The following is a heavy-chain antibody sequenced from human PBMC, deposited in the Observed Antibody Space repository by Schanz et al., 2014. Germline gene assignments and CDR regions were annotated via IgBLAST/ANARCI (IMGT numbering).Heavy chain of an antibody. Sequence: EVQLVESGGGLVQPGGSLRLSCAASGFTFSTSTMHWVRQAPGKGLEYVSSISHDGYSTYYADSVKGRFTISRDNSKNTLYLQMNSLRAEDTAVYYCAKVRYSSGWRGDYFDEWGQGTLVTVAS. D-gene: IGHD6-25*01. CDR3: AKVRYSSGWRGDYFDE. V-gene: IGHV3-64D*06. CDR1: GFTFSTST. J-gene: IGHJ4*02. CDR2: ISHDGYST.